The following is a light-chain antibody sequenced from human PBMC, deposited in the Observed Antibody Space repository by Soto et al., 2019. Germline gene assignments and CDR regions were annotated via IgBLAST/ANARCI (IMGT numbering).Light chain of an antibody. CDR2: KAS. J-gene: IGKJ1*01. V-gene: IGKV1-5*03. CDR3: QQYKT. Sequence: DIHMTQSPSTLSASVGDRVTITCRASQSISSWLAWYQQKPGKAPKLLIYKASSLESGVPSRFSGSGSGTEFTLTISSLQPDDFATYYCQQYKTFGQGTKVDIK. CDR1: QSISSW.